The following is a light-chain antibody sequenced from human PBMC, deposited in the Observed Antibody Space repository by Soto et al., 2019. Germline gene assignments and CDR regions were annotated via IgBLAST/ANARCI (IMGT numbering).Light chain of an antibody. V-gene: IGLV2-14*01. CDR2: DVS. CDR1: SSDVGGYNY. Sequence: QSALTQPASVSGSPGQSITISCTGTSSDVGGYNYVSWYQQHPGNAPKLMIYDVSSRPSGVSNRFSGSTSGNTASLTISGLQAEDETDYYCSSYTSSSTQFYVFGTGTKLTVL. J-gene: IGLJ1*01. CDR3: SSYTSSSTQFYV.